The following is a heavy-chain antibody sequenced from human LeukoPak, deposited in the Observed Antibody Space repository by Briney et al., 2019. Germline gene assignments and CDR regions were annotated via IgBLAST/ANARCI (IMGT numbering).Heavy chain of an antibody. CDR2: INPSGGST. J-gene: IGHJ3*02. CDR1: GYTFTSYY. CDR3: AREFQDDSSRSGAFDI. D-gene: IGHD3-22*01. Sequence: GASVKVSCKASGYTFTSYYMHWVRQAPGQGLEWMGIINPSGGSTSYAQKFQGRVTMTRDTSTSTVYMELSSLRSEDTAVYYCAREFQDDSSRSGAFDIWGQGTMVTVSS. V-gene: IGHV1-46*01.